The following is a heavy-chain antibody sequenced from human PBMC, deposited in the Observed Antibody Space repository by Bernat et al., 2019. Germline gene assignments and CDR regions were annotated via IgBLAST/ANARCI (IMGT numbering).Heavy chain of an antibody. V-gene: IGHV3-23*01. CDR2: ITGGGGST. CDR1: GFTFSSYA. Sequence: EVQLLESGGGLVQPGGSLRLSCAASGFTFSSYAMSWVRQAPGKGLEWVSAITGGGGSTNYADSVKGRFTIYRDNSKNTLYLQMNSLRAEDTAVYFCAKGLEVYSSTWYQHWGQGTLVTVSS. J-gene: IGHJ1*01. D-gene: IGHD6-13*01. CDR3: AKGLEVYSSTWYQH.